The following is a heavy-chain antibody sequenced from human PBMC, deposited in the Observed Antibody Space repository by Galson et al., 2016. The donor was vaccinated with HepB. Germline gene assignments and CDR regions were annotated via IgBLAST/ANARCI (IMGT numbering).Heavy chain of an antibody. CDR2: FYPGDSDT. D-gene: IGHD6-25*01. V-gene: IGHV5-51*01. CDR3: AWVDYISGYYSDY. Sequence: QSGAEVKKPGESLRISCKASEYSFTTYWIGWVRQMPGKGLEWIGLFYPGDSDTRYSPSFQGQVTIPADTSISTAYLQWSSLKASDTAMYYCAWVDYISGYYSDYWGQGTLVTVSS. J-gene: IGHJ4*02. CDR1: EYSFTTYW.